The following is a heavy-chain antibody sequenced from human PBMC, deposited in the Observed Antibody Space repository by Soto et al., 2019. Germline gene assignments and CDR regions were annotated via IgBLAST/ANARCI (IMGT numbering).Heavy chain of an antibody. CDR2: MNPNSGNT. CDR3: ARGLKWKRVAAAGGRYYYYYYMDV. Sequence: ASVKVSCKASGYTFTSYDINWVRQATEQGLEWMGWMNPNSGNTGYAQKFQGRVTMTRNTSISTAYMELSSLRSEDTAVYYCARGLKWKRVAAAGGRYYYYYYMDVWGKGTTVTVSS. CDR1: GYTFTSYD. D-gene: IGHD6-13*01. V-gene: IGHV1-8*01. J-gene: IGHJ6*03.